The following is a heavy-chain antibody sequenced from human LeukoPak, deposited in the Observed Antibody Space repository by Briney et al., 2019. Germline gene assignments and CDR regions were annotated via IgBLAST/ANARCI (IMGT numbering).Heavy chain of an antibody. J-gene: IGHJ3*02. CDR3: AREASDAFDI. Sequence: GGSLRLSCAASGFTFSSYAMSWARQAPGKGLEWVSGISGSGSGGSTYYADSVKGRFTISRDNSKNTLFLQMNSLRAEDTAVYYCAREASDAFDIWGQGTMVTVSS. CDR1: GFTFSSYA. CDR2: ISGSGSGGST. V-gene: IGHV3-23*01.